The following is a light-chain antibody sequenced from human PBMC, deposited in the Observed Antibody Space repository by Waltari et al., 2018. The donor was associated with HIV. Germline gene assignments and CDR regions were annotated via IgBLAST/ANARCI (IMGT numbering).Light chain of an antibody. CDR3: QQYDNWPPYMYS. CDR1: QSVRSN. Sequence: EIVMTQSPATLSVSPGERATLSCRASQSVRSNLAWYQQKPGQAPRLLVYGASTRATGIPARFSASGSGTECTLTISGLQSEDFAVYYCQQYDNWPPYMYSFGQGTKLEIK. V-gene: IGKV3-15*01. CDR2: GAS. J-gene: IGKJ2*03.